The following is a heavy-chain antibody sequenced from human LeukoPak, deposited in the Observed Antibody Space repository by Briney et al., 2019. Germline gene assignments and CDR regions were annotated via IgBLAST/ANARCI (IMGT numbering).Heavy chain of an antibody. CDR1: GYSFSIYW. J-gene: IGHJ3*02. CDR2: INPADSDT. D-gene: IGHD2-2*01. V-gene: IGHV5-51*01. Sequence: GESLNISCQGSGYSFSIYWIGWVRQMPGKGLEWMGIINPADSDTKYSPSFQGQVTISVDKSSSTAYLQWSSLRASDTAMYYCARAGSIAVVPIDAFDMWGQGTMVTVSS. CDR3: ARAGSIAVVPIDAFDM.